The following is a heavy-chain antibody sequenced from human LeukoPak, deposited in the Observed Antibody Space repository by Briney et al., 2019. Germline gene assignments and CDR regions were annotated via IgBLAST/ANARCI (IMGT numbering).Heavy chain of an antibody. CDR3: ARVWVTTRLDY. V-gene: IGHV3-7*03. D-gene: IGHD4-17*01. J-gene: IGHJ4*02. CDR2: IKQDGSEK. CDR1: GFTFSNYW. Sequence: GGSLRLSCAASGFTFSNYWMTWVRQAPGKGLEWVANIKQDGSEKSYVDSVKGRFAISRDNAKNSLYLQMNSLRAEDTAVYYCARVWVTTRLDYWGQGTLVTVSS.